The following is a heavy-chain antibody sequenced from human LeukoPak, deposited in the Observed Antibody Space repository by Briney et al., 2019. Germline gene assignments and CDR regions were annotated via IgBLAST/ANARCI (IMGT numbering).Heavy chain of an antibody. CDR2: IYTSGST. V-gene: IGHV4-61*02. CDR3: ARDLIGAFDI. CDR1: GGSISSGSYY. D-gene: IGHD3-22*01. J-gene: IGHJ3*02. Sequence: SETLSLTCTVSGGSISSGSYYWSWIRQPAGKGLEWIGRIYTSGSTSYNPSLKSRVTISVDTSKNQFSLKLSSVTAADTAVYYCARDLIGAFDIWGQGTMVTVSS.